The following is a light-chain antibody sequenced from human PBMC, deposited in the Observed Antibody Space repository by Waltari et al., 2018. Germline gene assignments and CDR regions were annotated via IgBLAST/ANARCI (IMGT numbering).Light chain of an antibody. Sequence: EIVLTQSPATLSVSPGERATISCRASQTINSNSAWYQQQPGQAPRLLIYGASTRAIGIPARFSGSGSGTEFTLTITSLQSEDFAVYFCQQYHKWPPYTFGQGTKLDI. CDR1: QTINSN. V-gene: IGKV3-15*01. J-gene: IGKJ2*01. CDR2: GAS. CDR3: QQYHKWPPYT.